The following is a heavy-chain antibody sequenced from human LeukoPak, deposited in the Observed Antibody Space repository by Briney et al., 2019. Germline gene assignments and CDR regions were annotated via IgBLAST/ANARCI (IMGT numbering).Heavy chain of an antibody. J-gene: IGHJ4*02. CDR1: GFAFSSYA. D-gene: IGHD6-13*01. CDR3: AKTYSSSYYYFDY. V-gene: IGHV3-23*01. Sequence: GGSLRPSCAASGFAFSSYAMSWVRQAPGKGLEWVSAIGGSGDNTYYADSVKGRFTISRDNFKNTLYLQMNSLRAEDTALYYCAKTYSSSYYYFDYWGQGTLVPVSS. CDR2: IGGSGDNT.